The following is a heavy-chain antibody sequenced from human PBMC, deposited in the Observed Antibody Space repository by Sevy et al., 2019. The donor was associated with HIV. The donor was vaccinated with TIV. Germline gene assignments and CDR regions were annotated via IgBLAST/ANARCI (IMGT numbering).Heavy chain of an antibody. CDR3: ARVVAYCSGGSCFPGYYYGMDV. CDR1: GFTFSSYN. Sequence: GGSLRLSCAASGFTFSSYNMNWVRQAPGKGLEWVSSISSSSNYIYYAGSMKGRFTISRDNAKNSLYLQMNSLRAEDTAVYYCARVVAYCSGGSCFPGYYYGMDVWGQGTTVTVSS. D-gene: IGHD2-15*01. J-gene: IGHJ6*02. CDR2: ISSSSNYI. V-gene: IGHV3-21*01.